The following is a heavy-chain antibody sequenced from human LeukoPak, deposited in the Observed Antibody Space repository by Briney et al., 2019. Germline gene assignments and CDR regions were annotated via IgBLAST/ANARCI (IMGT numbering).Heavy chain of an antibody. J-gene: IGHJ3*02. CDR3: ARFIVGHPYRAFDI. D-gene: IGHD1-26*01. CDR2: IYYSGST. CDR1: GGSISSSSYY. Sequence: PSETLSLTCTVSGGSISSSSYYWGWIRQPPGKGLEWIGSIYYSGSTYYNPSLKSRVTISVDTSKNQFSLKLSSVTAADTAVYYCARFIVGHPYRAFDIWGQGTMVTVSS. V-gene: IGHV4-39*07.